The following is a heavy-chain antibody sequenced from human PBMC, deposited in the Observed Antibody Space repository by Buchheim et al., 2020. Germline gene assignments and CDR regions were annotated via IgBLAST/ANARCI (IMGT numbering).Heavy chain of an antibody. CDR3: VRESKNAFDI. J-gene: IGHJ3*02. CDR1: GLTFSTSE. Sequence: EVQLVESGGGLVQPGGSLRLSCATSGLTFSTSEMNWVRQAPGKGLEWVSYISNGGSTKNFAASVQGRFTISRDNAKNSLYLQMNSLRAEDSAFYYCVRESKNAFDIWGQGT. V-gene: IGHV3-48*03. CDR2: ISNGGSTK. D-gene: IGHD4-11*01.